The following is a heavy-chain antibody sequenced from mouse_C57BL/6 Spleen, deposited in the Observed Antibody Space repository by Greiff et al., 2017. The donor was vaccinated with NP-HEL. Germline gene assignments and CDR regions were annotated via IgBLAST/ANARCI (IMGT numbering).Heavy chain of an antibody. CDR1: GFTFSSYA. CDR2: ISDGGSYT. V-gene: IGHV5-4*01. CDR3: ARDGYYGLDY. Sequence: EVKLMESGGGLVKPGGSLKLSCAASGFTFSSYAMSWVRQTPEKRLEWVATISDGGSYTYYPDNLKGRFTISRDNAKNNLYLQMSHLNSEDTAMYYCARDGYYGLDYWGQGTTLTVSS. D-gene: IGHD1-1*01. J-gene: IGHJ2*01.